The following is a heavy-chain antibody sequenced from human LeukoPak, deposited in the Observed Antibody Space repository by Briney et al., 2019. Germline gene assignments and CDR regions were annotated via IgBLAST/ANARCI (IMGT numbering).Heavy chain of an antibody. CDR2: IYYSGST. CDR3: ARGFSGVATVDP. D-gene: IGHD5-12*01. V-gene: IGHV4-30-4*01. Sequence: SQTLSLTCTVSGGSISSGDYYWCWIRQPPGKGLEWIGYIYYSGSTYYNPSLKSRVTISVDTSKNQFSLKLSSVTAADTAVYYCARGFSGVATVDPWGQGTLVTVSS. J-gene: IGHJ5*02. CDR1: GGSISSGDYY.